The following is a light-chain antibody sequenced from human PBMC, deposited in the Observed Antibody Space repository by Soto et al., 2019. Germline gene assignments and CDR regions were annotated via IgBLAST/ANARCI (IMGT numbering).Light chain of an antibody. Sequence: QSALTQPASVSGSPGQSITISCTGTSSDVGSYNLVSWYQQHPGKAPKLMIYEVIKRPSGVSNRFSGSKSGNTASLTISGLQAEDEADYYCCSYADYSTYVFGTGTKVNVL. CDR3: CSYADYSTYV. V-gene: IGLV2-23*02. CDR1: SSDVGSYNL. CDR2: EVI. J-gene: IGLJ1*01.